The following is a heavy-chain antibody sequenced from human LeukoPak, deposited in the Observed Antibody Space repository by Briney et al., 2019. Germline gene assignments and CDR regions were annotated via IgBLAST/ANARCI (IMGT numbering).Heavy chain of an antibody. Sequence: GSLRLSCAASGFTVSSNYMSWVRQAPGKGLEWVSVIYSGGSTYYADSVKGRFTISRDNSKNTLYLQMNSLRAEDTAVYYCASQRSCGGDCYAFDIWGQGTMVTVSS. V-gene: IGHV3-66*04. CDR2: IYSGGST. CDR3: ASQRSCGGDCYAFDI. J-gene: IGHJ3*02. CDR1: GFTVSSNY. D-gene: IGHD2-21*02.